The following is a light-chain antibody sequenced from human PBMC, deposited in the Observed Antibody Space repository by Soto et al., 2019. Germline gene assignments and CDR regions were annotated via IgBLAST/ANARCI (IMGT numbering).Light chain of an antibody. CDR3: LQRNNLPLWT. Sequence: VLVTQSPANLSLSPGERATLSCRASQNVGTFLAWYQLKPGQAPRLVIYDASNRAAGIPDRFSGSGSGTDFTLTISGLEPEDFALYYCLQRNNLPLWTFGQGAKVDVK. V-gene: IGKV3-11*01. J-gene: IGKJ1*01. CDR2: DAS. CDR1: QNVGTF.